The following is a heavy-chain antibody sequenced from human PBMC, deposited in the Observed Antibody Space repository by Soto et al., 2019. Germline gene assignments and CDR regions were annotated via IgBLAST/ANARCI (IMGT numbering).Heavy chain of an antibody. CDR3: ARTGKFYYYGNSGLPFDS. CDR2: IYHGGST. Sequence: SETLSLTCAVSGTSVSSTFWWTWVRQSPGKGLEWIGDIYHGGSTNYNPSLKSRVTISLDKSKNQFSLKLKSVIAADTAVYFCARTGKFYYYGNSGLPFDSWGQGTLVTVSS. CDR1: GTSVSSTFW. J-gene: IGHJ5*01. V-gene: IGHV4-4*02. D-gene: IGHD3-22*01.